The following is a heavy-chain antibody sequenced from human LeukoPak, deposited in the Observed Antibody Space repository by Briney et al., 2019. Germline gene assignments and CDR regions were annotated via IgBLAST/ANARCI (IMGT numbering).Heavy chain of an antibody. V-gene: IGHV4-34*01. J-gene: IGHJ4*02. CDR2: INHSGST. Sequence: PSETLSLTCAVYGGSFSGYYWSWIRQPPGKGLEWIGEINHSGSTNYNPSLKSRVTISVDTSKNQFSLKLSSVTAADTAVYYCARGGLYSSSWYGPFDYGGQGTLVTVSS. D-gene: IGHD6-13*01. CDR3: ARGGLYSSSWYGPFDY. CDR1: GGSFSGYY.